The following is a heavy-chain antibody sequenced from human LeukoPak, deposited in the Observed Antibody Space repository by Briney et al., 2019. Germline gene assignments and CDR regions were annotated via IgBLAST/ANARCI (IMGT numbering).Heavy chain of an antibody. Sequence: PEGSLRLSCAASGFTFSSYAMSWVRQAPGKGLEWVSALSDSGGRAYYADSVKGRFTISRDNSKNTLYLQMISLRAEDTAVYYCAKTYYNSGTYYHSNFWGQGTLVTVSS. CDR1: GFTFSSYA. J-gene: IGHJ4*02. V-gene: IGHV3-23*01. CDR2: LSDSGGRA. CDR3: AKTYYNSGTYYHSNF. D-gene: IGHD3-10*01.